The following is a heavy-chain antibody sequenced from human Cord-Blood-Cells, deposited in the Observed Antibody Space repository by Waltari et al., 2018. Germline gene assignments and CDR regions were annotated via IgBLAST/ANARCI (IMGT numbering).Heavy chain of an antibody. D-gene: IGHD6-13*01. V-gene: IGHV3-30-3*01. CDR2: ISYDGSNK. J-gene: IGHJ4*02. Sequence: QVQLVESGGGVVQPGRSLRLSCAASGFPFRRYAMHWVRQAPGKGLEWVAVISYDGSNKDYADSVKGRFTISRDNSKNTLYLQTNSLRAEDTAVYYCARDPGSVQQLVHSGFDYWGQGTLVTVSS. CDR3: ARDPGSVQQLVHSGFDY. CDR1: GFPFRRYA.